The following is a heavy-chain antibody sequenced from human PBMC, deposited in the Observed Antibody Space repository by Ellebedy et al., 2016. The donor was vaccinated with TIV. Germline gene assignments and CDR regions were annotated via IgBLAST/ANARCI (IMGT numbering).Heavy chain of an antibody. D-gene: IGHD4-17*01. CDR2: IEQYGSGK. CDR3: ARGLTGDYGAFDL. V-gene: IGHV3-7*03. J-gene: IGHJ3*01. Sequence: GESLKISCAASEFTFSGRWMSWVRQAPGKGLEWVANIEQYGSGKYYVDSVKGRFTISRDDANNLLYLQLNTLRAEDTALYYCARGLTGDYGAFDLWGQGTMVTVSS. CDR1: EFTFSGRW.